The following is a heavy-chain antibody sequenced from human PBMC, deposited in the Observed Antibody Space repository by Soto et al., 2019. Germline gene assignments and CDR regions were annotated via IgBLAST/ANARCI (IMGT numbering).Heavy chain of an antibody. CDR1: GGSISSGDYY. D-gene: IGHD6-13*01. CDR3: ARVSAAGTYFDY. J-gene: IGHJ4*02. CDR2: IYYSGST. V-gene: IGHV4-30-4*01. Sequence: SETLSLTCTVSGGSISSGDYYWSWIRQPPGKGLEWIGYIYYSGSTYYNPSLKSRVTISVDTSKNQFSLKLSSVTAADTAVYYCARVSAAGTYFDYWGQGTLVTVSS.